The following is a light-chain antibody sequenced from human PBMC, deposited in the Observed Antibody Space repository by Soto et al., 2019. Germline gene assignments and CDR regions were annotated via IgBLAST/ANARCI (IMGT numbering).Light chain of an antibody. CDR3: SSHAGINNVV. Sequence: QSALTQPPSASGSPGQSVTISFTGTSSDVGGYNYVSWYQQHPGKAPKLIIYEVTKRPSGVPDRFSGSKSGNTASLTVSGLQAEDEADYYCSSHAGINNVVFGGGTKLTVL. CDR1: SSDVGGYNY. CDR2: EVT. V-gene: IGLV2-8*01. J-gene: IGLJ3*02.